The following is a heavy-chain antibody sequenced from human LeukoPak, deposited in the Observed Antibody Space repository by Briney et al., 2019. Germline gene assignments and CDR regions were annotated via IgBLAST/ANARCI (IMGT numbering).Heavy chain of an antibody. V-gene: IGHV1-2*02. Sequence: ASVKVSCKASGYTFTGYYMHWVRQAPGQGLEWMGWINPNSGGTNYAQKFQGRVTMTRDTSISTAYMGLSRLRSDDTAVYYCASDYSSSWYDDYYYYYMDVWGKGTTVTVSS. D-gene: IGHD6-13*01. CDR3: ASDYSSSWYDDYYYYYMDV. J-gene: IGHJ6*03. CDR1: GYTFTGYY. CDR2: INPNSGGT.